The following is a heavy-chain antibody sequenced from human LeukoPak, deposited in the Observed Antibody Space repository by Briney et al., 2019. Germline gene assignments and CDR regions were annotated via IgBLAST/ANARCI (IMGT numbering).Heavy chain of an antibody. J-gene: IGHJ3*02. D-gene: IGHD2/OR15-2a*01. CDR1: GFTFSTYS. CDR2: ISSGSRYM. Sequence: GGSLRLSCAASGFTFSTYSMNWVRQAPGKGLEWVSSISSGSRYMYYADSVKGRFSISRDNAKNSLYLQMNSLRAEDTAVYYCASRSIDAFDIWGQGTMVTVSS. CDR3: ASRSIDAFDI. V-gene: IGHV3-21*01.